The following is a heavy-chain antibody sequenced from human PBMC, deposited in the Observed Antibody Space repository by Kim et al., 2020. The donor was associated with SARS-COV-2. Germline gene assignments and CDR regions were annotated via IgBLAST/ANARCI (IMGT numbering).Heavy chain of an antibody. CDR2: INKGGNRK. J-gene: IGHJ3*01. D-gene: IGHD6-13*01. CDR1: GFTFSSYW. CDR3: ARDGDVYSRCEYGFDV. V-gene: IGHV3-74*01. Sequence: GGSLRLSCAASGFTFSSYWMHWVRQAPGKGLEWVARINKGGNRKYYADSVKGRFTISRDNAKNTLYLQMNSLRAEDTAVYYCARDGDVYSRCEYGFDVWGQGTMVTVSS.